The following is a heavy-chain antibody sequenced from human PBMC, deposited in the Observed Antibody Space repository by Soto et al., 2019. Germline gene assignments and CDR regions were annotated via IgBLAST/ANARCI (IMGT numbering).Heavy chain of an antibody. CDR3: ARQQWLVLNAFDI. D-gene: IGHD6-19*01. CDR1: GGSISSYY. CDR2: LYYSGST. V-gene: IGHV4-59*01. Sequence: QVQLQESGPGLVKPSETLSLTCTVSGGSISSYYWSWIRQPPGKGLEWIGYLYYSGSTNYNPSLNSRVTISVDTSKNQFSLKLSSVTAADTAVYYCARQQWLVLNAFDIWGQGTMVTVSS. J-gene: IGHJ3*02.